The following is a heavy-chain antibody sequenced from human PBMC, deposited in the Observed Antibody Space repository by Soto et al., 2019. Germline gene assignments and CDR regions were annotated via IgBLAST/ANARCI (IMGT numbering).Heavy chain of an antibody. CDR3: ARRNYGEEGYFFDF. CDR2: IYDSGTT. Sequence: QVQLRESGPGLVRPSETLSLTCTVSGGSITAYYWSWIRQPPGKGLEWIGYIYDSGTTTYNAALKSRVTISADTSKNQFSLNLRSVTAADTAVYYCARRNYGEEGYFFDFWGQGLLVTVSS. CDR1: GGSITAYY. D-gene: IGHD4-17*01. V-gene: IGHV4-59*08. J-gene: IGHJ4*02.